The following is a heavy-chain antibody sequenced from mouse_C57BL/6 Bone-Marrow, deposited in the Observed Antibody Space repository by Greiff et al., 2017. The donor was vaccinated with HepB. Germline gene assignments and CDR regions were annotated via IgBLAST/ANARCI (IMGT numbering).Heavy chain of an antibody. J-gene: IGHJ4*01. Sequence: QVQLQQSDAELVKPGASVKISCKVSGYTFTDHTIHWMKQRPEQGLEWIGYIYPRDGSTKYNEKFKGKATLTADKSSSTAYMQFSSLTSEDSAIYYCARRDYGSTWAMDYWGQGTSVTVSS. CDR2: IYPRDGST. D-gene: IGHD1-1*01. V-gene: IGHV1-78*01. CDR1: GYTFTDHT. CDR3: ARRDYGSTWAMDY.